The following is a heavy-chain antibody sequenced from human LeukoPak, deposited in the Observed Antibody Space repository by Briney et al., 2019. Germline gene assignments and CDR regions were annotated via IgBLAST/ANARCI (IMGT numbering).Heavy chain of an antibody. CDR3: ARGSGILRFLEWLGVYYYGMDV. V-gene: IGHV1-8*02. Sequence: ASVKVSCKASGYTFTGYYMHWVRQATGQGLEWMGWMNPNSGNTGYAQKFQGRVTMTRNTSISTAYMELSSLRSEDTAVYYCARGSGILRFLEWLGVYYYGMDVWGQGTTVTVSS. CDR1: GYTFTGYY. D-gene: IGHD3-3*01. J-gene: IGHJ6*02. CDR2: MNPNSGNT.